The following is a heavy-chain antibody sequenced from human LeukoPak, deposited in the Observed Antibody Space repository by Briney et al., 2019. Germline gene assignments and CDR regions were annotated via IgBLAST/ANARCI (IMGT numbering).Heavy chain of an antibody. CDR1: GGSISSGGYY. D-gene: IGHD3-3*01. Sequence: SETLSLTCTVSGGSISSGGYYWSWIRRPPGKGLEWIGYIYHSGSTYYNPSLKSRVTISVDRSKNQFSLKLSSVTAADTAVYYCARGNYDFDFDYWGQGTLVTVSS. V-gene: IGHV4-30-2*01. CDR2: IYHSGST. J-gene: IGHJ4*02. CDR3: ARGNYDFDFDY.